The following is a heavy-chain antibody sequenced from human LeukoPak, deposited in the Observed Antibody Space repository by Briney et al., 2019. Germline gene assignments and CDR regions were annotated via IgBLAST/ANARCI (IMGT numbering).Heavy chain of an antibody. J-gene: IGHJ4*01. CDR1: GFTFSSYS. Sequence: PGGSLRLSCAASGFTFSSYSMNWVRQAPGKGLEWVSYISSSSSTIYYADSVKGRFTISRDNAKNSLYLQMNSLRAEDTAVYYCARDGTAPGLYFDLWGRGTLVTVSS. D-gene: IGHD6-13*01. CDR3: ARDGTAPGLYFDL. V-gene: IGHV3-48*01. CDR2: ISSSSSTI.